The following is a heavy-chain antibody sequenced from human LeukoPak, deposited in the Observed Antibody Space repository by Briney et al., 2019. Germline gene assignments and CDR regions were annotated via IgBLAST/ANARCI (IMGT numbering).Heavy chain of an antibody. CDR3: ARDLSDYGSQDAFDI. CDR2: INPTGGGT. V-gene: IGHV1-46*01. CDR1: GYTFTNYY. D-gene: IGHD4-17*01. Sequence: ASVKVSCKASGYTFTNYYMHWVRQAPGQGLEWMGIINPTGGGTNYARKFQGRVTMTRDTSTSTVYMELSSLRSEDTAVYYCARDLSDYGSQDAFDIWGQGTMVTVSS. J-gene: IGHJ3*02.